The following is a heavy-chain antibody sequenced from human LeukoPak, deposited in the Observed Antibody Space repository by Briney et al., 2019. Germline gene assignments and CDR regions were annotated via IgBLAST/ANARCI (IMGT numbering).Heavy chain of an antibody. Sequence: ASVKVSCKASGYTFTGYYMHWVRQAPGQGLEWMGRINLNSGGTNYAQKFQGRVTMTRDTSISTAYMELSRLRSDDTAVYYCARERINWNDFDYWGQGTLVTVSS. J-gene: IGHJ4*02. CDR1: GYTFTGYY. V-gene: IGHV1-2*06. D-gene: IGHD1-20*01. CDR3: ARERINWNDFDY. CDR2: INLNSGGT.